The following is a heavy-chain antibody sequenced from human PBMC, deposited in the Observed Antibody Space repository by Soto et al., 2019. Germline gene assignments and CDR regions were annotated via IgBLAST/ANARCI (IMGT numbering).Heavy chain of an antibody. D-gene: IGHD6-19*01. V-gene: IGHV1-69*13. CDR3: ARYYSQWLVPYAFDI. CDR2: IIPIFGTA. CDR1: GGTFSSYS. J-gene: IGHJ3*02. Sequence: SVKVSCKASGGTFSSYSISWVRQAPGQGLECMGGIIPIFGTANYAQKFQGRVTITADESTSTAYMELSSLRSEDTAVYYCARYYSQWLVPYAFDIWGQGTMVTVSS.